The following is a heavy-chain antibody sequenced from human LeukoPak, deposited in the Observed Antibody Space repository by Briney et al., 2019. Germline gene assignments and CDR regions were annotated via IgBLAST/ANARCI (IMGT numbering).Heavy chain of an antibody. CDR2: ISGYNDNT. CDR1: GYKFDTYG. V-gene: IGHV1-18*01. J-gene: IGHJ4*02. Sequence: ASVKVSCKTSGYKFDTYGITWVRQAPGQGLEWMGWISGYNDNTKYAQNFQDRVSMSTDKSTNSAYMELGSLTSDDTAVYYCTRDAASIFGVISGAREFGFWGQGTLVTVSS. CDR3: TRDAASIFGVISGAREFGF. D-gene: IGHD3-3*01.